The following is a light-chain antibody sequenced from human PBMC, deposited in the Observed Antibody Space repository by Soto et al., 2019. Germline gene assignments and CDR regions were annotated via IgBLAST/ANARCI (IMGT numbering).Light chain of an antibody. CDR2: GAS. CDR1: QSVSSSY. CDR3: QQYYNWPRT. V-gene: IGKV3-15*01. Sequence: IVLTQSPGTLSLSPGERATLSCRASQSVSSSYLAWYQQKPGQAPRLLIYGASTRATGIPDRFSGSGSGTEFTLSISSLQSEDFAVYYCQQYYNWPRTFGQGTKVDIK. J-gene: IGKJ1*01.